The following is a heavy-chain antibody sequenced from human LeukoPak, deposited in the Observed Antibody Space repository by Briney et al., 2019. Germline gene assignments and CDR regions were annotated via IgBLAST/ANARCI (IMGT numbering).Heavy chain of an antibody. V-gene: IGHV3-74*01. Sequence: GGSLRLSCAASGFTFSSYWMHWVRQAPGKGLVWVSRINTDGSSTSYADSVKGRFTISRDNAKNTLYLQMNSLRDEDTAVYYCARVGEAFGEPLDYWGQGTLVTVSS. D-gene: IGHD3-10*01. J-gene: IGHJ4*02. CDR2: INTDGSST. CDR1: GFTFSSYW. CDR3: ARVGEAFGEPLDY.